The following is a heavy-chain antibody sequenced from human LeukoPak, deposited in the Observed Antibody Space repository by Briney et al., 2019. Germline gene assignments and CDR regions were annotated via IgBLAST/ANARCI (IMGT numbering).Heavy chain of an antibody. Sequence: GASVKVSCKASGYTFTSYDINWVRQATGQGLEWMGWMNPNSGNTGYAQKFQGRVTITRNTSISTAYMELSSLRSEDTAVCYCARGPYYYDSSGRYDAFDIWGQGTMVTVSS. V-gene: IGHV1-8*03. CDR3: ARGPYYYDSSGRYDAFDI. CDR1: GYTFTSYD. J-gene: IGHJ3*02. CDR2: MNPNSGNT. D-gene: IGHD3-22*01.